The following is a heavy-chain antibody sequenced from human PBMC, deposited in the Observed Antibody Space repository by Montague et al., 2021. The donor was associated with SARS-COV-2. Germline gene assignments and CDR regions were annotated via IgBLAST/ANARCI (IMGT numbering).Heavy chain of an antibody. CDR3: ARIRDYDILTGSYSGFDY. CDR1: GFSLSTSGMC. D-gene: IGHD3-9*01. J-gene: IGHJ4*02. V-gene: IGHV2-70*01. CDR2: XDWDDDK. Sequence: PALVKPTQTLTLICTFSGFSLSTSGMCVSWIRQPPGKALEWLALXDWDDDKYYSTSLKTRLTISKDTSKNQVVLTMTNMDPVDTATYYCARIRDYDILTGSYSGFDYWGQGTLVTVSS.